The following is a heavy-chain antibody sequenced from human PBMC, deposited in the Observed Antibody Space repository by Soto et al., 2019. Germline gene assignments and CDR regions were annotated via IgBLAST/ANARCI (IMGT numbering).Heavy chain of an antibody. Sequence: QVPLVESGGGVVQPGRSLRLSCAASGFTFSSYAMHWVRQAPGKGLEWVAVISYDGSNKYYADSVKGRFTISRDNSKNTLYLQMNSLRAEDTAVYYCARRQVAAATGYGMDVWGQGTTVTVSS. CDR3: ARRQVAAATGYGMDV. J-gene: IGHJ6*02. V-gene: IGHV3-30-3*01. CDR2: ISYDGSNK. D-gene: IGHD6-13*01. CDR1: GFTFSSYA.